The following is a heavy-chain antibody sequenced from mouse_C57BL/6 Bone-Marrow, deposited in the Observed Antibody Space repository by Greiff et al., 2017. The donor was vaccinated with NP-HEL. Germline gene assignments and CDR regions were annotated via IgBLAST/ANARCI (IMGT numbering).Heavy chain of an antibody. Sequence: VQLQQPGAELVMPGASVKLSCKASGYTFTSYWMHWVKQRPGQGLEWIGEIDPSDSYTNYNQKFKGKSTLPVDKSSSTAYMQLSILTSEDSAVYYFARSNYYGSSDFDYWGQGTTLPVSS. D-gene: IGHD1-1*01. J-gene: IGHJ2*01. CDR3: ARSNYYGSSDFDY. V-gene: IGHV1-69*01. CDR1: GYTFTSYW. CDR2: IDPSDSYT.